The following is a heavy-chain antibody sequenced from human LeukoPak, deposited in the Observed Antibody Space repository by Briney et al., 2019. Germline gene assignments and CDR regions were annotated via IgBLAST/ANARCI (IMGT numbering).Heavy chain of an antibody. CDR3: ARRPVYCSSTSCAPRAFDY. Sequence: PSETLSLTCAVYGGSFSGYYWSCIRQPPGKGLEWIGEINHSGSTNYNPSLKSRVTISVDTSKNQFSLKLSSVTAADTAVYYCARRPVYCSSTSCAPRAFDYWGQGTLVTVSS. CDR1: GGSFSGYY. D-gene: IGHD2-2*01. V-gene: IGHV4-34*01. CDR2: INHSGST. J-gene: IGHJ4*02.